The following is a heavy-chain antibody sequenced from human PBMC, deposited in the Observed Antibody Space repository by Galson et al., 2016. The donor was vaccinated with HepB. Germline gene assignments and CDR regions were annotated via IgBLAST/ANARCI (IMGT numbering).Heavy chain of an antibody. D-gene: IGHD4-17*01. CDR2: INHSGST. Sequence: ETLSLTCAVYGGSFSGYYWSWIRQPPGKGLEWIGEINHSGSTNYNPSLKSRVTISVDTSKNRFPLKLSSVTAADTAVYYCARGDNPDYGDYASAYYYMDVWGKGTTVTVSS. J-gene: IGHJ6*03. CDR3: ARGDNPDYGDYASAYYYMDV. V-gene: IGHV4-34*01. CDR1: GGSFSGYY.